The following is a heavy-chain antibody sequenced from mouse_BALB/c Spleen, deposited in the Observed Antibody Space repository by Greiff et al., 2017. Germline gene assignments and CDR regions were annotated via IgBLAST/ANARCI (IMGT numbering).Heavy chain of an antibody. CDR3: ARDDDGYPYYAMDY. CDR2: IRNKANGYTT. CDR1: GFTFTDYY. D-gene: IGHD2-3*01. Sequence: EVMLVESGGGLVQPGGSLRLSCATSGFTFTDYYMSWVRQPPGKALEWLGFIRNKANGYTTEYSASVKGRFTISRDNSQSILYLQMNTLRAADSATYYCARDDDGYPYYAMDYWGQGTSVTVSS. J-gene: IGHJ4*01. V-gene: IGHV7-3*02.